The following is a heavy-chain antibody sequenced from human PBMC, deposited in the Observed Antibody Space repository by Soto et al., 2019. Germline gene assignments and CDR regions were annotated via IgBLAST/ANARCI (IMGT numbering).Heavy chain of an antibody. V-gene: IGHV4-30-2*01. CDR1: GGSMCRGGQS. D-gene: IGHD3-10*01. CDR2: IYYTGST. Sequence: PSETLSLTCVVSGGSMCRGGQSWSWIRQPPGKVLEWLGFIYYTGSTYNNPSLKSLVTLSVDRSTNQFSLNLTSVTAADTGMDFCDRASPGPSPIWDGWGQGTTVTVAS. CDR3: DRASPGPSPIWDG. J-gene: IGHJ6*02.